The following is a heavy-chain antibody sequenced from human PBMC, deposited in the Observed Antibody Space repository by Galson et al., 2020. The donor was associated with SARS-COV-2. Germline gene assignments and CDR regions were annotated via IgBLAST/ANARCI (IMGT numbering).Heavy chain of an antibody. CDR1: GYTFTSYG. D-gene: IGHD6-19*01. J-gene: IGHJ5*02. CDR2: ISAYNGNT. CDR3: AREADSSGSWWFDP. Sequence: VKVSCKASGYTFTSYGISWVRQAPGQGLEWMGWISAYNGNTNYAQKLQGRVTMTTDTSTSTAYMELRSLRSDDTAVYYCAREADSSGSWWFDPWGQGTLVTVSS. V-gene: IGHV1-18*04.